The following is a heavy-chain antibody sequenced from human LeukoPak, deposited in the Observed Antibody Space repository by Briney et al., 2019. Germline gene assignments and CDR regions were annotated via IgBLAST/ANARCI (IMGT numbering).Heavy chain of an antibody. CDR1: GLTFSNYW. CDR2: IKEDGSEK. V-gene: IGHV3-7*03. J-gene: IGHJ4*02. CDR3: ARVNARPGTSWYFVY. Sequence: GGSLRLSCAASGLTFSNYWMTWVRQAPGKGLEWVANIKEDGSEKYYVDSVKGRFTISRDNATNSLYLQMNSLRAEDTAVYYCARVNARPGTSWYFVYWGQGAHVTVPS. D-gene: IGHD6-13*01.